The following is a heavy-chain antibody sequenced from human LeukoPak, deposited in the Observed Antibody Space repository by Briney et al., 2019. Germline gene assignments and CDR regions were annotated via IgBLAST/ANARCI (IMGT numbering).Heavy chain of an antibody. D-gene: IGHD6-13*01. CDR1: VFTFSDSY. CDR2: LSGSGHDI. Sequence: GGSLRLTCAASVFTFSDSYMGWVRQAPGKGVEWVAYLSGSGHDINYSESAKGRFTISRDNAKNSLYLQMNSLRAEDTAVYYCARSSSWPGILDYWGQGTLVTVSS. V-gene: IGHV3-11*04. CDR3: ARSSSWPGILDY. J-gene: IGHJ4*02.